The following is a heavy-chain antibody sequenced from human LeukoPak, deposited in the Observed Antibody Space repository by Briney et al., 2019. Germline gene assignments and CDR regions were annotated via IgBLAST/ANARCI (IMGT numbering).Heavy chain of an antibody. CDR1: GFTFSNYW. V-gene: IGHV3-7*01. CDR3: AAGAGWLIDY. J-gene: IGHJ4*02. CDR2: IKQDGSEK. D-gene: IGHD2-15*01. Sequence: GGSLRLSCAASGFTFSNYWMNWVRQVPGKGLEWVAIIKQDGSEKIYVDSVKGRFTISRDNAKNSLYLQMNSLRAEDTAVYYCAAGAGWLIDYWGQGTLVTVSS.